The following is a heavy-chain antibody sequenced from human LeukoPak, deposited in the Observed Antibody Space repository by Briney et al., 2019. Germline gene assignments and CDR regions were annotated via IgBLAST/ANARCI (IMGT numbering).Heavy chain of an antibody. J-gene: IGHJ4*02. CDR2: IRYDGSNK. D-gene: IGHD3-10*01. V-gene: IGHV3-30*02. Sequence: GGSLRLSCAASGFTFSSYGMHWVRQAPGKGLEWVAFIRYDGSNKYYADSVKGRFTISRDNSKNTLYLQMNSLRAEDTAVYYCAKGASWGWFGELLYIWGQGTLVTVSS. CDR1: GFTFSSYG. CDR3: AKGASWGWFGELLYI.